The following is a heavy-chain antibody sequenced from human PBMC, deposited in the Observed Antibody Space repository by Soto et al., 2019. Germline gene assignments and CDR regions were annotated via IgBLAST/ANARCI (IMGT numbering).Heavy chain of an antibody. CDR3: ATPGYSYGNFDY. J-gene: IGHJ4*02. CDR2: IYYSGST. D-gene: IGHD5-18*01. CDR1: GCSISSSSYY. Sequence: QLQLQESGPGLVKPSETLSLTCTVSGCSISSSSYYWGWIRQPPGKGLEWIGSIYYSGSTYYNPSLKSRVTISVDTSKNQFSLKLSSVTAADTAVYYCATPGYSYGNFDYWGQGTLVTVSS. V-gene: IGHV4-39*01.